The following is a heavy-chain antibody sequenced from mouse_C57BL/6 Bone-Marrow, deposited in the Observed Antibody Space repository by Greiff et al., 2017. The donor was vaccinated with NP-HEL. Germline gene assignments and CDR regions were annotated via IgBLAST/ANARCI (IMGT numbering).Heavy chain of an antibody. V-gene: IGHV5-4*03. CDR1: GFTFSSYA. J-gene: IGHJ2*01. D-gene: IGHD2-2*01. Sequence: EVMLVESGGGLVKPGGSLKLSCAASGFTFSSYAMSWVRQTPEKRLEWVATISDGGSYTYYPDNVKGRFTISRDNAKNNLYLQMSHLTSEDTAMYYCARSTMVTTGDYWGQGTTLTVSS. CDR2: ISDGGSYT. CDR3: ARSTMVTTGDY.